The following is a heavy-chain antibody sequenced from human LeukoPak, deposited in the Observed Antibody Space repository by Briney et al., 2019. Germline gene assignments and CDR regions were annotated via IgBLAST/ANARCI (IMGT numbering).Heavy chain of an antibody. D-gene: IGHD3-9*01. CDR1: GGSISSSRYY. Sequence: SETLSLTCTVSGGSISSSRYYWGWIRQPPGKGLEWIGSIYYSGSTYYNPSLKSRVTISVDTSKNQFSLKLSSVTAADTAVYYCARNGGDILTGYRAFDIWGQGTMVTVSS. J-gene: IGHJ3*02. CDR2: IYYSGST. CDR3: ARNGGDILTGYRAFDI. V-gene: IGHV4-39*01.